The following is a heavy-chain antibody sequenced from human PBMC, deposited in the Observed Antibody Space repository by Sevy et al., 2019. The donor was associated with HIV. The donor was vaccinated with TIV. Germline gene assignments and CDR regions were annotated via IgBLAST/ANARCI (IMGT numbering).Heavy chain of an antibody. Sequence: QLGGSLRLSCAASGFTFSSYSMNWVRQAPGMGLEWVSYISSSSSTIYYADSVKGRFTISRDNAKNSLYLQMNSLRDEDTAVYYCARDKGFLEWLFDGMDVWGQGTSVTVSS. V-gene: IGHV3-48*02. J-gene: IGHJ6*02. D-gene: IGHD3-3*01. CDR1: GFTFSSYS. CDR2: ISSSSSTI. CDR3: ARDKGFLEWLFDGMDV.